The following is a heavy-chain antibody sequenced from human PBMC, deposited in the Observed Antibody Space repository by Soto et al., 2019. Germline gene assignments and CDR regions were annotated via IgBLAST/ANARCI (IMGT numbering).Heavy chain of an antibody. V-gene: IGHV3-74*01. Sequence: EVQLVESGGGLVQPGESLRLSCAAAGFTFSSDWMFWVRQAPGKGLVWISNINRDGSNTNYADSVKGRFTISRDNAKNTLYLQMNSLRAEDTAIYYCARYRGSYSGDYWGQGTLVTVSS. CDR3: ARYRGSYSGDY. J-gene: IGHJ4*02. CDR2: INRDGSNT. CDR1: GFTFSSDW. D-gene: IGHD1-26*01.